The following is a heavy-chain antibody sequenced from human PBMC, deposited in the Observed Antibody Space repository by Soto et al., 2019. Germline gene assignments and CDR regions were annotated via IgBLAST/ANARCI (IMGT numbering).Heavy chain of an antibody. Sequence: DVQLVESGGGLVKPGGSVRLSCATSGFVFTNAWMSWVRHTPGKGLEWIARIKSQTDGGATDYAAPVRGRFIISRDDSKNTLDLQMNTLRTDDTAVYYCTTDLGYFETDGYPHWGQGTLVVVSS. CDR1: GFVFTNAW. V-gene: IGHV3-15*01. CDR2: IKSQTDGGAT. CDR3: TTDLGYFETDGYPH. D-gene: IGHD3-22*01. J-gene: IGHJ4*02.